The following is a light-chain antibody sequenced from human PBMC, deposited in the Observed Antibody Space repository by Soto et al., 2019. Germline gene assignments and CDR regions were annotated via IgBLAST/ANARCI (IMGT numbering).Light chain of an antibody. V-gene: IGKV3-20*01. CDR1: QSVRSNY. CDR3: QQYRDLPQT. CDR2: NSS. Sequence: EIVWTQSPGTLSLSPGERATLSCRASQSVRSNYLAWYQQKPGQAPRLLIYNSSTRATGIPDRFSGSGSVTDFTLTISRLEPEDFALYYCQQYRDLPQTFGQGTQVEIK. J-gene: IGKJ1*01.